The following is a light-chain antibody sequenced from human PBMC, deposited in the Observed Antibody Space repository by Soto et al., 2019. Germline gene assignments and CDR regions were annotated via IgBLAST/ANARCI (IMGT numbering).Light chain of an antibody. Sequence: EIVLTQSPGTLSMSPGERATLSCRASQSVSNNYLAWYQQKPGQAPRLLIFAASSRATGIPDRFSGSGSGTDFTLTISRLEPEDFAMYYCQQYGSSPLFTFGPGTKVDFK. CDR3: QQYGSSPLFT. V-gene: IGKV3-20*01. J-gene: IGKJ3*01. CDR1: QSVSNNY. CDR2: AAS.